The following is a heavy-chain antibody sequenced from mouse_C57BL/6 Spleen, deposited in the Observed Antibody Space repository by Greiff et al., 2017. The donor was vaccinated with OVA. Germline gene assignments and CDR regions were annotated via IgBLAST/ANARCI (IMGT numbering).Heavy chain of an antibody. J-gene: IGHJ1*03. CDR1: GYTFTDYY. D-gene: IGHD4-1*01. Sequence: EVQLQQSGPELVKPGASVKISCKASGYTFTDYYMNWVKQSHGKSLEWIGDINPNNGGTSYNQKFKGKATLTVDKSSSTAYMELRSLTSEDSAVYYCARGGNWDYWYFDVWGTGTTVTVSS. CDR2: INPNNGGT. CDR3: ARGGNWDYWYFDV. V-gene: IGHV1-26*01.